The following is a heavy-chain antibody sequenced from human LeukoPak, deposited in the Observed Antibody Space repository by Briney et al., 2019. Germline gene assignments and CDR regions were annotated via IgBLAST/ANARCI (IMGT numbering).Heavy chain of an antibody. CDR3: AKDMEDYGGKDFDY. CDR2: ISWDSGSI. CDR1: GFTFDDYA. J-gene: IGHJ4*02. D-gene: IGHD4-23*01. V-gene: IGHV3-9*01. Sequence: PGGSLRLSCAASGFTFDDYAMHWVRQAPGKGLEWVSGISWDSGSIGYADSAKGRFTISRDNAKNSLYLQMNSLRAEDTALYYCAKDMEDYGGKDFDYWGQGTLVTVSS.